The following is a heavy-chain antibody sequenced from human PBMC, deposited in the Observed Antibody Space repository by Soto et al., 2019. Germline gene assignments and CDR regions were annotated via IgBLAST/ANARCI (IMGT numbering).Heavy chain of an antibody. CDR2: IYYSGST. Sequence: SETLSLTCTVSGGSISSGDYYWSWVRQHPGKGLEWIGYIYYSGSTYYNPSLKSRVTISVDTSKNQFSLKLNSVTAADTAVYYCARDPRRSMDWPKPHYYYGMDVWGQGTTVTVSS. CDR1: GGSISSGDYY. J-gene: IGHJ6*02. D-gene: IGHD3-9*01. V-gene: IGHV4-31*03. CDR3: ARDPRRSMDWPKPHYYYGMDV.